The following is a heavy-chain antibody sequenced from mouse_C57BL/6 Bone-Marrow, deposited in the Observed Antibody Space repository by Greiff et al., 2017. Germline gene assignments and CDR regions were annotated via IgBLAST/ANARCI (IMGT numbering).Heavy chain of an antibody. J-gene: IGHJ2*01. CDR1: GFTFSSYT. CDR2: ISGGGGNT. V-gene: IGHV5-9*01. Sequence: EVQVVESGGGLVKPGGSLKLSCAASGFTFSSYTMSWVRQTPEQRLEWVATISGGGGNTYYPDRVKGRFTISRDNAKNTLYLQMSSLRSEDTALYYCARPDDYYGSSYGYWGQGTTLTVSS. D-gene: IGHD1-1*01. CDR3: ARPDDYYGSSYGY.